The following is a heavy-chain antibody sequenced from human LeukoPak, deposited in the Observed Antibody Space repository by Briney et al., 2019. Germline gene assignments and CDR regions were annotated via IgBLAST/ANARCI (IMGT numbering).Heavy chain of an antibody. CDR3: ARTVAARPFFDY. J-gene: IGHJ4*02. CDR1: GFTFSSYG. D-gene: IGHD6-6*01. Sequence: GGSLRLSCAASGFTFSSYGMNWVRQAPGKGLEWVSSISSTGSYIYYADSVKGRFTISRDNAKNSLYLQMNSLRAEDTAVYYCARTVAARPFFDYWGQGTLVTVSS. CDR2: ISSTGSYI. V-gene: IGHV3-21*01.